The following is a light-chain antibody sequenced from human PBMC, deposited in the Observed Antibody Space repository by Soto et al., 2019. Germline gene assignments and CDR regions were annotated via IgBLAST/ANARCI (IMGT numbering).Light chain of an antibody. V-gene: IGKV4-1*01. J-gene: IGKJ4*01. CDR2: WAS. Sequence: DIVMTQSPDSLAVSLGERATLNCKSSQSLLYSSNNKNYLGWYQHKPGQPPKLLISWASTRESGVPDRFSGSGSGTDFTLTISSLQAEDVEVYYCQQYYALPLSFGGGTKVDIK. CDR3: QQYYALPLS. CDR1: QSLLYSSNNKNY.